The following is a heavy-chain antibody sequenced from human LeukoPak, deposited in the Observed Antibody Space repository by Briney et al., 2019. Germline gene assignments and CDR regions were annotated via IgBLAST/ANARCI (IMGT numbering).Heavy chain of an antibody. CDR2: ISAGGGGT. CDR3: AKVANGDWGHFDP. J-gene: IGHJ5*02. Sequence: GGSLRLSCAASGFTSSTYAISWVRQAPGKGLEWVSHISAGGGGTYYADSVKGRFALSRDSSKNTIYLQMNSLRAEDTAIYYCAKVANGDWGHFDPWGQGALVAVSS. D-gene: IGHD2-21*02. V-gene: IGHV3-23*01. CDR1: GFTSSTYA.